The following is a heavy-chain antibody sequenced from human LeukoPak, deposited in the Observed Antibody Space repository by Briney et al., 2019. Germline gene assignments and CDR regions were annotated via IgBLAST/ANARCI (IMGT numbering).Heavy chain of an antibody. CDR1: GSTFSGYW. Sequence: GGSLRLSCAASGSTFSGYWMSWVRQAPGKGLEWVANIKQDGSEKYYVDSVKGRFTISRDNAKNSLYLQMNSLRAEDTAVYYCARISRGGSYYESFDYWGQGTLVTVSS. D-gene: IGHD1-26*01. V-gene: IGHV3-7*03. CDR2: IKQDGSEK. CDR3: ARISRGGSYYESFDY. J-gene: IGHJ4*02.